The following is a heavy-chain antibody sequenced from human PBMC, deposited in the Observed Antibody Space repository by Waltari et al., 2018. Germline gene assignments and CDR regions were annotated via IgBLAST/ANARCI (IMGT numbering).Heavy chain of an antibody. J-gene: IGHJ6*03. V-gene: IGHV1-24*01. CDR2: FEHEEGET. Sequence: QVQLVQSGAEVKKPGASVKVSCKVSGYTLTELSMHWVRQAPGKGLEWMGGFEHEEGETIYAQKFQGRVTMTEDTSTDKAYMELSSLRSEDTAVYYCATGSGYDDYYYYYYMDVWGKGTTVTVSS. CDR3: ATGSGYDDYYYYYYMDV. CDR1: GYTLTELS. D-gene: IGHD5-12*01.